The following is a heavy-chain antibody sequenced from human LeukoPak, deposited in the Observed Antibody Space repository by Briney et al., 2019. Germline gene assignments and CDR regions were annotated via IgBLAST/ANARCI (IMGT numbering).Heavy chain of an antibody. CDR2: INHSGST. CDR3: ARDGRYFDWLPGTFDI. D-gene: IGHD3-9*01. Sequence: SETLSLTCAVYGGSFSGYYWSWIRQPPGKGLEWIGEINHSGSTNYNPSLKSRVTISVDTSKNQFSLKLSSVTAADTAVYYCARDGRYFDWLPGTFDIWGQGTMVTVSS. J-gene: IGHJ3*02. CDR1: GGSFSGYY. V-gene: IGHV4-34*01.